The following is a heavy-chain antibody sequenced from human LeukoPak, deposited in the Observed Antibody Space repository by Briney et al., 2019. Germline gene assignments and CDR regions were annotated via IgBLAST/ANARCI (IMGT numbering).Heavy chain of an antibody. CDR3: ASPPLGGTDGDDY. Sequence: SETLSLTCAVSGGSISSSNWWSWVRQPPGKGLEWIGEIYHSGSTNYNPSLKSRVTISVDKSKNQFSLKLSSVTAADTAVYYCASPPLGGTDGDDYWGQGTLVTVSS. D-gene: IGHD7-27*01. CDR1: GGSISSSNW. CDR2: IYHSGST. J-gene: IGHJ4*02. V-gene: IGHV4-4*02.